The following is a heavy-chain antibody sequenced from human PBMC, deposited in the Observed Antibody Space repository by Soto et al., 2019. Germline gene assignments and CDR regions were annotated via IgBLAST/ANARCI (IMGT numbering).Heavy chain of an antibody. CDR1: GDSVSRNTTA. D-gene: IGHD7-27*01. V-gene: IGHV6-1*01. CDR3: AGEGTGVSRRNLDF. Sequence: QVQLQQSGPGLVRPSQTLSLTCSISGDSVSRNTTAWNWIRQSPSRGLEWLGRTYYRSKWYSDLAVSVNSRITINPDTSGNQISLQLNPVTPDDTAVYFCAGEGTGVSRRNLDFWGQGSLVTVSS. J-gene: IGHJ4*02. CDR2: TYYRSKWYS.